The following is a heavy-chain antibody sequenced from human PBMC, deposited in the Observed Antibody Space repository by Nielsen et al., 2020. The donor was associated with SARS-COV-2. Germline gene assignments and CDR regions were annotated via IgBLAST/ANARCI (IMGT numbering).Heavy chain of an antibody. J-gene: IGHJ6*02. V-gene: IGHV1-69*13. CDR3: AREAAGALPAAMEKYYYYGMDV. CDR1: GGTFSSYA. Sequence: PVKVSCKASGGTFSSYAISWVRQAPGQGLEWMGGIIPIFGTANYAQKFQGRVTITADESTSTAYMELSSLRSEDTAVYYCAREAAGALPAAMEKYYYYGMDVWGQGTTVTVSS. CDR2: IIPIFGTA. D-gene: IGHD2-2*01.